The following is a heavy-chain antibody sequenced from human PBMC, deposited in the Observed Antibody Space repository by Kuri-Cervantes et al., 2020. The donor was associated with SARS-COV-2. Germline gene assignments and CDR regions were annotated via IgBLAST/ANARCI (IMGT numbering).Heavy chain of an antibody. CDR2: IKQDGSEK. J-gene: IGHJ5*02. V-gene: IGHV3-7*03. CDR3: CGSYTNWFDP. Sequence: GGSLRLSCAASGFTFSSHWMSWVRQAPGKGLEWVANIKQDGSEKYYVDSVKGRFTISRDNAKNSLYLQMNSLKTEDTAVYYCCGSYTNWFDPWGQGTLVTVSS. D-gene: IGHD1-26*01. CDR1: GFTFSSHW.